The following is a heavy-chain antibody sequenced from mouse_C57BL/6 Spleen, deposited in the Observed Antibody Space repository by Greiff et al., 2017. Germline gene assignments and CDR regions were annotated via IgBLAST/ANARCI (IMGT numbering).Heavy chain of an antibody. CDR3: ARGEITTVVADY. Sequence: VQLQQPGAELVRPGTSVKLSCKASGYTFTSYWMHWVKQRPGQGLEWIGVIDPSDSYTNYNQKFKGKATLTVDTSSSTAYMQLSSLTSEDSAVYYCARGEITTVVADYWGQGTTLTVSS. CDR2: IDPSDSYT. CDR1: GYTFTSYW. J-gene: IGHJ2*01. V-gene: IGHV1-59*01. D-gene: IGHD1-1*01.